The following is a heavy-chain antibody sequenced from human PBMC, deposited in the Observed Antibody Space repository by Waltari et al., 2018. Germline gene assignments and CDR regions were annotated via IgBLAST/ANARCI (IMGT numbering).Heavy chain of an antibody. CDR1: GFTFSSYW. CDR2: IKQDGSEK. D-gene: IGHD3-16*02. CDR3: ARDSDYVWGSYRPFDY. V-gene: IGHV3-7*01. Sequence: EVQLVESGGGLVQPGGSLRLSCAASGFTFSSYWMSWVRKAPGKGLEWVANIKQDGSEKYYVDSVKGRFTISRDNAKNSLYLQMNSLRAEDTAVYYCARDSDYVWGSYRPFDYWGQGTLVTVSS. J-gene: IGHJ4*02.